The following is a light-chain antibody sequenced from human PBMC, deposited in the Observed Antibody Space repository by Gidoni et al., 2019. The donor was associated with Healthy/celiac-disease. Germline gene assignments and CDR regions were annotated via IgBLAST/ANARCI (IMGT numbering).Light chain of an antibody. V-gene: IGKV3-15*01. CDR1: QSVSSN. Sequence: EIVMTQSPATLSVSPGERATLSCRASQSVSSNLAWYQQKPGQAPRLLIYGASTTATGIPAKFSGSGSGTEFTLAISSLQSEEFAVYYCQQYNNWPRTFGQGTKLEIK. J-gene: IGKJ2*01. CDR2: GAS. CDR3: QQYNNWPRT.